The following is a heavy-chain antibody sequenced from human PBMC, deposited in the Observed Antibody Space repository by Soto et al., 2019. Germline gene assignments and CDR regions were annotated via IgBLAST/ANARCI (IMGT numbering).Heavy chain of an antibody. V-gene: IGHV3-23*03. CDR1: GFTFSSYA. D-gene: IGHD1-7*01. Sequence: EVQLLESGGGLVQPGGSLRLSCAASGFTFSSYAMSWVRQAPGKGLEWVSVIYSGGSTYYADSVKGRFTISRDNSKNTLYLQMNSLRAEDTAVYYCARDGRDAVRHNWNYGYYYGMDVWGQGTTVTVSS. CDR2: IYSGGST. J-gene: IGHJ6*02. CDR3: ARDGRDAVRHNWNYGYYYGMDV.